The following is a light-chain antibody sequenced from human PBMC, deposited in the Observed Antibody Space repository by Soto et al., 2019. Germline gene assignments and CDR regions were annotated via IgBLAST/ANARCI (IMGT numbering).Light chain of an antibody. CDR3: QQYEASPRT. V-gene: IGKV3-11*01. Sequence: EIVLTQSPATLSLSPGERATLSCRASQSVTNSLAWYQQKPGQAPRLLVYDASNRATGIPTRFSGSGSGTDFTLTISNLEPEDFAVSYCQQYEASPRTFGQGTKVDIK. CDR1: QSVTNS. CDR2: DAS. J-gene: IGKJ2*01.